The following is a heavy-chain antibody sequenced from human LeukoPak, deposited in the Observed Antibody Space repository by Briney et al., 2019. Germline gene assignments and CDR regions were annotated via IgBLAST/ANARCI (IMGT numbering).Heavy chain of an antibody. CDR2: IYTSGST. Sequence: SETLSLTCTVSGGSISSYYWSWIRQPAGKGLEWIGRIYTSGSTNYNPSLKSRVTMSVDTSKNQFSLKLSSVTAADTAVYYCARVGINFWSGYYRYYYYGMDVWGQGTTVTVSS. D-gene: IGHD3-3*01. J-gene: IGHJ6*02. V-gene: IGHV4-4*07. CDR3: ARVGINFWSGYYRYYYYGMDV. CDR1: GGSISSYY.